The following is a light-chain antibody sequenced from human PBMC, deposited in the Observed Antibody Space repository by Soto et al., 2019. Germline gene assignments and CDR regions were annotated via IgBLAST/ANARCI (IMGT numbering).Light chain of an antibody. CDR2: DAS. V-gene: IGKV1-5*01. Sequence: DIQMTQSPSMLSASVGDRVTIACRASQSIRRWLAWYQQKPGKAPKLLIFDASTLESGVPSRFSGRGSETEFTLTISSLQPEDFATYHCQQLNSYPFTFGGGTKVEIK. J-gene: IGKJ4*01. CDR3: QQLNSYPFT. CDR1: QSIRRW.